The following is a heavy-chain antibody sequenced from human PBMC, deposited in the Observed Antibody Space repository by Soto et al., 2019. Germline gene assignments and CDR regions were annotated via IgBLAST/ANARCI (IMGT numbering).Heavy chain of an antibody. Sequence: GGSLRLSCAASGFTFSSYGMHWVRQAPGKGLEWVAVIWYDGSNKYYADSVKGRFTISRDNSKNTLYLQMNSLGAEDTAVYYCARESQSLAFDIWGQGTMVTVSS. CDR2: IWYDGSNK. V-gene: IGHV3-33*01. CDR1: GFTFSSYG. J-gene: IGHJ3*02. CDR3: ARESQSLAFDI.